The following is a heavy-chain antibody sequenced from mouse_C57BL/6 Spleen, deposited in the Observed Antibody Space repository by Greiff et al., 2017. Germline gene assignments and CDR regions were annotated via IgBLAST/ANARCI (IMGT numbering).Heavy chain of an antibody. J-gene: IGHJ4*01. Sequence: QVQLQQSGPELVKPGASVKISCKASGYAFSSSWMNWVKQRPGKGLEWIGRIYPGDGDTNYNGKFKGKDTLTADKSSSTAYMQLSRLTSEDSAVYFCARGEGIYYDYLYYAMDYWGQGTSVTVSS. CDR1: GYAFSSSW. CDR2: IYPGDGDT. CDR3: ARGEGIYYDYLYYAMDY. V-gene: IGHV1-82*01. D-gene: IGHD2-4*01.